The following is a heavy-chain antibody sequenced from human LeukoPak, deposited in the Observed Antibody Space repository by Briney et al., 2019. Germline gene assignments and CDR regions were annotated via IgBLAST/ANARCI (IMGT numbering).Heavy chain of an antibody. J-gene: IGHJ3*02. D-gene: IGHD3-22*01. CDR1: GYTFTNNF. Sequence: ASVKVSCKASGYTFTNNFMHWVRQAPGQGPEWMGLISPTGSFTAYAQKFQGRVTLTRDMSTSTVYMALSSLRTEDTAVYYCARGRHSYESSDYYYEGDAFDIWGQGTMITVSS. CDR2: ISPTGSFT. CDR3: ARGRHSYESSDYYYEGDAFDI. V-gene: IGHV1-46*01.